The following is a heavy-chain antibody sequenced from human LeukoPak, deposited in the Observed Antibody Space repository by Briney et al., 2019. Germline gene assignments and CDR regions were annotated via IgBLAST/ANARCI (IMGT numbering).Heavy chain of an antibody. CDR2: ISGSGGST. J-gene: IGHJ4*02. CDR3: AKDPTMIVVVIPDY. V-gene: IGHV3-23*01. D-gene: IGHD3-22*01. Sequence: PGGSLRLSCAASGFTFSSYAMSWVRQAPGKGLEWVSGISGSGGSTYYADSVKGRFTLSRDNSKHTLYLQMNSLRAEDTAVYYCAKDPTMIVVVIPDYWGQGTLVTVSS. CDR1: GFTFSSYA.